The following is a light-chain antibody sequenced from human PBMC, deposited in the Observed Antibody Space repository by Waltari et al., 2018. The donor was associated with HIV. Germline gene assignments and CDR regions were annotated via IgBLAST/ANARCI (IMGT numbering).Light chain of an antibody. Sequence: QSVLTQPPSVSAAPGQKVTISCSGSSSNIGNNFISWYQKVPGTAPKLLIYANNNRPSVISDRFSGSKSGTSGPLGISGLQTGDEADYYCATWDSSLSAGVFGGGTKVTVL. CDR2: ANN. J-gene: IGLJ2*01. CDR1: SSNIGNNF. V-gene: IGLV1-51*01. CDR3: ATWDSSLSAGV.